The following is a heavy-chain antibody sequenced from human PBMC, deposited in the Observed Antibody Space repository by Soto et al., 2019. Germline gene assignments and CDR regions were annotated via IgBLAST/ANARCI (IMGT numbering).Heavy chain of an antibody. Sequence: QVQLQESGPGLVKPSGTLSLTCAVFGDSISSSMWWSWVRQPPGKGLEGIGEIYHTGGTNYNPSLKSRVSISMDKSKNQFSLNLSSVTAADTAVYFCAKLSIRPPSPPGGRSSRVPYYYYGMDVWGQGTTVTVSS. CDR2: IYHTGGT. J-gene: IGHJ6*02. D-gene: IGHD6-6*01. CDR3: AKLSIRPPSPPGGRSSRVPYYYYGMDV. V-gene: IGHV4-4*02. CDR1: GDSISSSMW.